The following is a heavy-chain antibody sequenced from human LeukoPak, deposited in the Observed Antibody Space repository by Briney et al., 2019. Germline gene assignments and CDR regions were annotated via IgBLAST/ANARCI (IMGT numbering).Heavy chain of an antibody. J-gene: IGHJ4*02. CDR2: INPNSGGT. D-gene: IGHD3-22*01. CDR3: ATGVRYYDSSGSFDY. CDR1: GYTFTSYY. V-gene: IGHV1-2*06. Sequence: ASVKVSCKASGYTFTSYYMHWVRQAPGQGLEWMGRINPNSGGTNYAQKFQGRVTMTRDTSISTAYMELSRLRSDDTAVYYCATGVRYYDSSGSFDYWGQGTLVTVSS.